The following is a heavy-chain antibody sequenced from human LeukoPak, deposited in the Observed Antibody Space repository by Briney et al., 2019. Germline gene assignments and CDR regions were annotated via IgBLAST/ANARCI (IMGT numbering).Heavy chain of an antibody. J-gene: IGHJ5*02. V-gene: IGHV3-48*03. CDR1: GFTFSRYE. Sequence: PGGSLRLSCAASGFTFSRYEMNWVRQAPGKGLEWVSYISSSGSTIYYADSVKGRFTISRDNSKNTLYLQMDSLRSEDTAVYSCTRKSGGSQRKMDDWFDPWGQGTLVIVSS. D-gene: IGHD3-10*01. CDR2: ISSSGSTI. CDR3: TRKSGGSQRKMDDWFDP.